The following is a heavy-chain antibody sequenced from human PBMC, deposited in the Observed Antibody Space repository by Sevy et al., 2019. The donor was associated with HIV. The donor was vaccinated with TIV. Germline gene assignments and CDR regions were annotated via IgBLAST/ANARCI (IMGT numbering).Heavy chain of an antibody. CDR3: ARDVTVAGTSKSYYYYGMDV. CDR2: ISAYNGNT. V-gene: IGHV1-18*01. J-gene: IGHJ6*02. Sequence: ASVKVSCKASGYTFTSYGISWVRQAPGQGLEWMGWISAYNGNTNYAQKFQGRVTMTTDTSTSTAYMELRSLRSDDTAVYYCARDVTVAGTSKSYYYYGMDVWGQGTTVTVSS. D-gene: IGHD6-19*01. CDR1: GYTFTSYG.